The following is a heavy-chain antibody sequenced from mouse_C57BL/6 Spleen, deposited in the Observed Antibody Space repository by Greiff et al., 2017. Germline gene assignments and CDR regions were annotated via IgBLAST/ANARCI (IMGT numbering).Heavy chain of an antibody. D-gene: IGHD1-1*01. CDR3: ARFGSYGSSPAWFAY. J-gene: IGHJ3*01. CDR2: INPYNGGT. V-gene: IGHV1-19*01. Sequence: VQLQQSGPVLVKPGASVKMSCKASGYTFTDYYMNWVKQSHGKSLEWIGVINPYNGGTSYNQKFKGKATLTVDKSSSTAYMELNRLTSEDSAVYYCARFGSYGSSPAWFAYWGQGTLVTVSA. CDR1: GYTFTDYY.